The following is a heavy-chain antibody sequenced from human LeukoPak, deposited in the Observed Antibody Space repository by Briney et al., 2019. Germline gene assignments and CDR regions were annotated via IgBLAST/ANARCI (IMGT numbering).Heavy chain of an antibody. V-gene: IGHV4-59*01. D-gene: IGHD2-15*01. CDR1: GGFISSYY. CDR3: ARGYCSGGSCYPHAFDI. J-gene: IGHJ3*02. Sequence: SETLSLTCTVSGGFISSYYWSWIRQPPGKGLEWIGYIYYSGSTNYNPSLKSRVTISVDTSKNQFSLKLSSVTAADTAVYYCARGYCSGGSCYPHAFDIWGQGTMVTVSS. CDR2: IYYSGST.